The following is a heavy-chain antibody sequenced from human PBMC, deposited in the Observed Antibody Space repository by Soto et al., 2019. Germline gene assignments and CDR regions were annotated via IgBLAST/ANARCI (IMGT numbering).Heavy chain of an antibody. D-gene: IGHD3-10*01. CDR2: ISSSSSYI. Sequence: EVQLVESGGGLVKPGGSLRLSCAASGFTFSSYSMNWVRQAPGKGLEWVSSISSSSSYIYYADSVKGRFTISRDNAKNSLYPQMNSLRAEETAVYFWGGVIGRDGSGSYPGLNRMGVWGPGT. CDR1: GFTFSSYS. V-gene: IGHV3-21*01. J-gene: IGHJ6*02. CDR3: GGVIGRDGSGSYPGLNRMGV.